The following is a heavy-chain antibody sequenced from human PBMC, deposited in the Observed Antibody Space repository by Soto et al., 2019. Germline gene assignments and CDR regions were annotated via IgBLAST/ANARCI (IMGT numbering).Heavy chain of an antibody. Sequence: QITLIESGPTLVKPTQPLTLTWTFSVFSLNTGGVGVGWIRQLPGKALEWRAVIFWDEDKRYNPSLTSRLTIFKDTSKHQVVLLMTNMDPVDTATYYCAHRRGKYNFGNGCYCDFCGQGILVTVSS. V-gene: IGHV2-5*02. CDR2: IFWDEDK. D-gene: IGHD3-3*01. J-gene: IGHJ4*02. CDR3: AHRRGKYNFGNGCYCDF. CDR1: VFSLNTGGVG.